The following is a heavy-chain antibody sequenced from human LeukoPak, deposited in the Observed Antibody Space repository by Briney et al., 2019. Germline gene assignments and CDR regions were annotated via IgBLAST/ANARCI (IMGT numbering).Heavy chain of an antibody. V-gene: IGHV3-7*03. J-gene: IGHJ4*02. Sequence: GGSLRLSCAASGFTFSSYWMSWVRRAPGKGLEWVANIKQDGSEKYYVDSVKGRFTISRDNAKNSLYLQMNSLRAEDTAVYYCARIPEVVPAATYYFDYWGQGTLVTVSS. CDR3: ARIPEVVPAATYYFDY. CDR2: IKQDGSEK. D-gene: IGHD2-2*01. CDR1: GFTFSSYW.